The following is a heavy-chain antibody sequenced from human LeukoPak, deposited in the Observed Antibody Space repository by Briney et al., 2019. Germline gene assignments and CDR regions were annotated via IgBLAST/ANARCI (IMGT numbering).Heavy chain of an antibody. J-gene: IGHJ6*03. CDR2: ISYDGSNK. D-gene: IGHD5-24*01. CDR3: ARGELYYYYYYMDV. Sequence: PGGSLRLSCAASGFTFSSYAMHWVRQAPGKGLEWVAVISYDGSNKYYADSVKGRFTISRDNSKNTLYLQMNSLRAEDTAVYYCARGELYYYYYYMDVWGKGTTVTVSS. V-gene: IGHV3-30*04. CDR1: GFTFSSYA.